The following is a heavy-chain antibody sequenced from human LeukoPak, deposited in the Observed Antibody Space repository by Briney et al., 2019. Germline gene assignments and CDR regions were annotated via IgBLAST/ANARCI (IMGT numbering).Heavy chain of an antibody. V-gene: IGHV3-23*01. J-gene: IGHJ3*02. CDR1: GFTFSSYA. CDR3: AKSDGSGSYYPNAFDI. Sequence: GGSLRLSCAASGFTFSSYAMSWVRQAPGKGLEWVSAISGSGGSTYYADSVKGRFTISRDNSKNTLYLQMNSLRAEDTAVYYCAKSDGSGSYYPNAFDIWGQGTMVTVSS. D-gene: IGHD3-10*01. CDR2: ISGSGGST.